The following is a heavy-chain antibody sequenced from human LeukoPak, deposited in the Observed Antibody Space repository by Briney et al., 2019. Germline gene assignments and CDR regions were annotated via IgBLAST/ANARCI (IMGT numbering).Heavy chain of an antibody. CDR1: GFTFSSYA. J-gene: IGHJ4*02. V-gene: IGHV3-30*04. Sequence: GRSLRLSCAASGFTFSSYAMHWVRQAPGKGLEWVAVISYDGSNKYYADSVKGRFTISRDNSKNTLYLQMNSLRAEDTAVYYCARDADYGDWLIDYWGQETLVTVSS. CDR3: ARDADYGDWLIDY. CDR2: ISYDGSNK. D-gene: IGHD4-17*01.